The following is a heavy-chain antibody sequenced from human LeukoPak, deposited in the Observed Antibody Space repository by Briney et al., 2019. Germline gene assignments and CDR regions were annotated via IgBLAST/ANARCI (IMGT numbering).Heavy chain of an antibody. Sequence: SETLSLTCTVSGGSISSYYWSWIRQPPGKGLEWIGYIYYSGNTNYNPSLKSQVTISVDTSKNLFSLKLSSVTAADMAVYYCARVDYYDNSGYFLFDYWGQGTLVTVSS. D-gene: IGHD3-22*01. CDR3: ARVDYYDNSGYFLFDY. CDR1: GGSISSYY. V-gene: IGHV4-59*01. J-gene: IGHJ4*02. CDR2: IYYSGNT.